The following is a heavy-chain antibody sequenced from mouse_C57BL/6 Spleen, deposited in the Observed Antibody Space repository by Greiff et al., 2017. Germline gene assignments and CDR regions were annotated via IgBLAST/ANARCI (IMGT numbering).Heavy chain of an antibody. Sequence: QVQLQQPGAELVRPGSSVKLSCKASGYTFTSYWMHWVKQRPIQGLEWIGNIDPSDSETNYNQKFKDKATLTVDKSSSTAYMQLSSLTSEDSAVYYCARSDVSSWFAYWGQGTLVTVSA. CDR2: IDPSDSET. D-gene: IGHD2-12*01. V-gene: IGHV1-52*01. CDR3: ARSDVSSWFAY. J-gene: IGHJ3*01. CDR1: GYTFTSYW.